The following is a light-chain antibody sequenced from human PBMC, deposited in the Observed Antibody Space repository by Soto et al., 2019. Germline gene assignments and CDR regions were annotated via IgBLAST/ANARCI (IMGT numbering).Light chain of an antibody. CDR2: AAS. V-gene: IGKV1D-8*01. Sequence: VIWMTQSPSLLSASTGDRVTISCRMSQGISSYLAWYQQIPGKATELLIYAASTLLIWVPLRFSVSGCGTDSTLTMSWLQSEDVASYYGRQYYSFPLTFGGGTKVEIK. CDR1: QGISSY. J-gene: IGKJ4*01. CDR3: RQYYSFPLT.